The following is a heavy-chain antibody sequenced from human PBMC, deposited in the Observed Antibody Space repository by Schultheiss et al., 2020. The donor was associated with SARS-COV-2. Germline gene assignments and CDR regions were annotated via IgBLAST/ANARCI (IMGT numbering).Heavy chain of an antibody. V-gene: IGHV3-23*01. Sequence: GGSLRLFCAASGFTVSSNYMSWVRQAPGKGLEWVSAISGSGGSTYYADSVKGRFTISRDNSKNTLYLQMNSLRAEDTAVYYCAKSTTVTTLFDYWGQGTLVTVSS. J-gene: IGHJ4*02. D-gene: IGHD4-17*01. CDR1: GFTVSSNY. CDR3: AKSTTVTTLFDY. CDR2: ISGSGGST.